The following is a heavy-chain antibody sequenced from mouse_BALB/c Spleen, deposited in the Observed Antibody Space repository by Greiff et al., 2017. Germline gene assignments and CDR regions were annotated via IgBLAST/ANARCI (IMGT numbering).Heavy chain of an antibody. V-gene: IGHV1S81*02. D-gene: IGHD1-1*01. J-gene: IGHJ3*01. CDR2: INPSNGGT. CDR1: GYTFTSYY. Sequence: QVQLKESGAELVKPGASVKLSCKASGYTFTSYYMYWVKQRPGQGLEWIGEINPSNGGTNFNEKFKSKATLTVDKSSSTAYMQLSSLTSEDSAVYYCTRATVWGQGTLVTVSA. CDR3: TRATV.